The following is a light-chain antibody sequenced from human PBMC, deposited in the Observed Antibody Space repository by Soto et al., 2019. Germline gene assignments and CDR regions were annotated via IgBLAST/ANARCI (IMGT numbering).Light chain of an antibody. Sequence: EIVMTHSPATLAVSPGERATLSCRASQSVSSNLAWYQQKPGQAPRLLIYGASTRATGIPARFSGSGSGTEFTLTISSLQSEDFAVYYCQQYTRWPLTFAGGTKVDI. CDR1: QSVSSN. V-gene: IGKV3-15*01. J-gene: IGKJ4*01. CDR2: GAS. CDR3: QQYTRWPLT.